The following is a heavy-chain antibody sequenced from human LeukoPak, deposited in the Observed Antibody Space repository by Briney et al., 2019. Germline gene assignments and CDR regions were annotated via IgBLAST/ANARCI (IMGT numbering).Heavy chain of an antibody. J-gene: IGHJ4*02. V-gene: IGHV4-34*01. CDR3: ARAAPYYYDSSGYLPFDY. CDR2: INHSGST. CDR1: GGSISSYY. Sequence: SETLSLTCTVSGGSISSYYWSWIRQPPGKGLEWIGEINHSGSTNYNPSLKSRVTISVDTSKNQFSLKLSSVTAADTAVYYCARAAPYYYDSSGYLPFDYWGQGTLVTVSS. D-gene: IGHD3-22*01.